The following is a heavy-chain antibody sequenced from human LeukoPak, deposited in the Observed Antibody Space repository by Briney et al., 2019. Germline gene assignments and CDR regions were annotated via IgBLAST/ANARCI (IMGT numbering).Heavy chain of an antibody. D-gene: IGHD4-11*01. V-gene: IGHV1-3*01. CDR2: TNVGNDYT. CDR3: ARDDFSTYPGLNYFDY. CDR1: GYTFTHYA. Sequence: ASVNVSCKASGYTFTHYAVHWVRQAPGQRLEWMGWTNVGNDYTESSQKFQDRLTITSDTTATTVYMELSSLRSEDTAVYYCARDDFSTYPGLNYFDYWGQGSLVTVSS. J-gene: IGHJ4*02.